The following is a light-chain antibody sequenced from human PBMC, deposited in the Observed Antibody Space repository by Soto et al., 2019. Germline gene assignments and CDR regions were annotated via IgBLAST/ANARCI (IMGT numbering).Light chain of an antibody. CDR3: ASWDDSRGV. CDR2: SDN. J-gene: IGLJ3*02. V-gene: IGLV1-44*01. Sequence: QSVLSQPPSASGTPGQRVTISCSGSSSNIASNTVNWYQQLPGTAPKLRIYSDNQRPSGVPDRFSGSKSGTSASLAISGLQSEDEADYYCASWDDSRGVFGGGTKLTVL. CDR1: SSNIASNT.